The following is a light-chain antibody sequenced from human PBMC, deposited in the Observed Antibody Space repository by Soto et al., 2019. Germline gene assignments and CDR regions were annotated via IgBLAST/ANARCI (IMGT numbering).Light chain of an antibody. CDR2: GAS. V-gene: IGKV3D-15*01. CDR1: QSVSSN. J-gene: IGKJ4*01. Sequence: IVMTQSPATLSVSPGERATLSCRASQSVSSNLAWYQQKPGQAPRLLIYGASIRATGIPARFSGSGSGTEFTLTICSLQSEDFAVYYCQQYNNWLSLTFGGGTKVDIK. CDR3: QQYNNWLSLT.